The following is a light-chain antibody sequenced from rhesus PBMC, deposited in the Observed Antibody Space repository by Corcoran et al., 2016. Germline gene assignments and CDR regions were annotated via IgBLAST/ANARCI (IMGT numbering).Light chain of an antibody. CDR3: QQDYSWPPT. V-gene: IGKV3-17*03. Sequence: EIVMTQSPATLSLSPGERATLSCRASQSVNSRLAWYQQKPGQAPRLLMYDASTRATGIPDRFSGSGSGTEFTLTISSLEPEDVGVYYCQQDYSWPPTFGQGTKVEIK. CDR2: DAS. CDR1: QSVNSR. J-gene: IGKJ1*01.